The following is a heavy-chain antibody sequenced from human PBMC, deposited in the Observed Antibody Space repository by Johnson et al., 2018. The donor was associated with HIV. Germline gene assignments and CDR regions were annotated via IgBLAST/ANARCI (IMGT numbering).Heavy chain of an antibody. J-gene: IGHJ3*02. V-gene: IGHV3-74*03. D-gene: IGHD1-1*01. Sequence: VQLVESGGGLVKPGESLRLSCAASGFSFSNAWMHWVRQAPGKGLVWVSRINADGGATSYADSVKGRFTISRDNSKNTLYLQMNSLRAEYTAVYYCAREELEPDVFDIWGQGTMVTVSS. CDR3: AREELEPDVFDI. CDR1: GFSFSNAW. CDR2: INADGGAT.